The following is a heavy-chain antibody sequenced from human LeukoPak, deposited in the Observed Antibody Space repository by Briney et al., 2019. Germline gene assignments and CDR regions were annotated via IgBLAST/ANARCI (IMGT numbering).Heavy chain of an antibody. CDR3: ARSGGPVGSGSDFDY. Sequence: SETLSLTCTVSGGSISSSNHYWGWIRQPPGKGLEWIGHIYYSGGTYHNPSLKSRVAISVDTSRNQFSLKLSSVTVADKAVYYCARSGGPVGSGSDFDYWGQGTLVTVSS. V-gene: IGHV4-39*01. D-gene: IGHD3-10*01. CDR1: GGSISSSNHY. J-gene: IGHJ4*02. CDR2: IYYSGGT.